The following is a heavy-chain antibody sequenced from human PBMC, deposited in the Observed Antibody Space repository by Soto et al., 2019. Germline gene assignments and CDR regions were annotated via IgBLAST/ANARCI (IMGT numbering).Heavy chain of an antibody. D-gene: IGHD6-13*01. CDR1: GGSISSSNW. CDR2: IYHSGST. V-gene: IGHV4-4*02. J-gene: IGHJ4*02. CDR3: ARALSAAGDY. Sequence: QVQLQESGPGLVKPSGTLSLTCAVSGGSISSSNWWSWVRQPPGKGLEWIGEIYHSGSTNYNPSLQRRLTIPVDKPKNQSPPRLSSVTAADTAVYDCARALSAAGDYRGQGTLVTVSS.